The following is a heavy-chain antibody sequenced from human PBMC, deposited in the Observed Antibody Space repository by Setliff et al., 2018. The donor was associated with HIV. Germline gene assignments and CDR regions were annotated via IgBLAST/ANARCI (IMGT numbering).Heavy chain of an antibody. CDR2: ISYSSTYI. CDR1: GFTFSTYT. Sequence: GGSLRLSCAASGFTFSTYTMNWVRQAPGKGLEWVSSISYSSTYIYYADSVKGRFTISRDNAKNSLYLQMNSLRDEDAAVYYCARDRGGSYTPLDFWGQGTLVTVSS. J-gene: IGHJ4*02. V-gene: IGHV3-21*01. D-gene: IGHD1-26*01. CDR3: ARDRGGSYTPLDF.